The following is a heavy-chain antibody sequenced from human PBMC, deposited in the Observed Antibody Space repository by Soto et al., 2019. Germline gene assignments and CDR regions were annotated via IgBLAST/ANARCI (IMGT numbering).Heavy chain of an antibody. V-gene: IGHV3-23*01. J-gene: IGHJ5*02. D-gene: IGHD3-10*01. Sequence: XGSLRLSCAASGFPFGITYMSWVRQAPGKGLEWVSTIDGSGGATHYADSVKGRFTISRDNSKNTVFLQMSSLRADDTAVYYCAKNSGWFNTWGQGTLVTVSS. CDR3: AKNSGWFNT. CDR2: IDGSGGAT. CDR1: GFPFGITY.